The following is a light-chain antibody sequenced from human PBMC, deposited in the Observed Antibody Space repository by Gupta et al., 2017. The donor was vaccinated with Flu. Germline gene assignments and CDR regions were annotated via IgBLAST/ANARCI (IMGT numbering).Light chain of an antibody. V-gene: IGLV1-47*02. CDR3: ATWDDGLSGLV. Sequence: QSVLTQPPSASGTPGQRVAISCSGSSSNIGSRSVSWYQQVPGTAPKLLMYSNDQRPSGVPDRFSGSKSGTSASLAISGLRSEDEADYYCATWDDGLSGLVFGGGTKMTVL. J-gene: IGLJ3*02. CDR2: SND. CDR1: SSNIGSRS.